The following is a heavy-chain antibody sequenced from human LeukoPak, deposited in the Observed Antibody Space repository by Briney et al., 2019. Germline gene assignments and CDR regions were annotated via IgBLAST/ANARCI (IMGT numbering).Heavy chain of an antibody. D-gene: IGHD3-22*01. J-gene: IGHJ3*02. V-gene: IGHV4-34*01. CDR2: INHSGST. CDR1: GGSFSGYY. CDR3: ARHSLYYYDSSGYPGGAFDI. Sequence: SETLSLTCAVYGGSFSGYYWSWIRQPPGKGLEWIGEINHSGSTNYNPSLKSRVTISVDTSKNQFSLKLSSVTAADTAVYYCARHSLYYYDSSGYPGGAFDIWGQGTMVTVSS.